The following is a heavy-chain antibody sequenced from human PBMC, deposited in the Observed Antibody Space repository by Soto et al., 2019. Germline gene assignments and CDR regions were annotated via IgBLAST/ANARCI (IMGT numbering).Heavy chain of an antibody. D-gene: IGHD3-10*01. Sequence: PGGSLRLSCAASGFTFSSYATHWVRQAPGKGLEWVAVISYDGSNKYYADSVKGRFTISRDNSKNTLYLQMNSLRAEDTAVYYCARDLTPMVGDVYYYGMDVWGQGTTVTVSS. J-gene: IGHJ6*02. CDR1: GFTFSSYA. CDR2: ISYDGSNK. V-gene: IGHV3-30-3*01. CDR3: ARDLTPMVGDVYYYGMDV.